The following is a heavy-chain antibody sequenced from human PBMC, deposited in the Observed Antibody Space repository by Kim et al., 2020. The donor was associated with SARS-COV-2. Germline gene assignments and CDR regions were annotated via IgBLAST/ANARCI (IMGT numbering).Heavy chain of an antibody. CDR1: GFTFSSYG. D-gene: IGHD6-19*01. V-gene: IGHV3-30*18. CDR3: AKDEKWVAGTAPDY. CDR2: ISYDGSNK. Sequence: GGSLRLSCAASGFTFSSYGMHWVRQAPGKGLEWVAVISYDGSNKYYADSVKGRFTISRDNSKNTLYLQMNSLRAEDTAVYYCAKDEKWVAGTAPDYWGQGTLVTVSS. J-gene: IGHJ4*02.